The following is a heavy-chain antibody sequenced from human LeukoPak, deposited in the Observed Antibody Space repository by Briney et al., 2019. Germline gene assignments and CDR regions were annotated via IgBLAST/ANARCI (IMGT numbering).Heavy chain of an antibody. CDR2: IKSDWSST. CDR1: GFTFSSHW. D-gene: IGHD1-1*01. Sequence: GGSLRLSCAVSGFTFSSHWMRWVRQAPGKGGVGVSHIKSDWSSTNYADAVKGRFTISRDNAKNTLFPQMNSLRAEDTAVYYCGLDGVPAVSDYWGQGTLVTVSS. J-gene: IGHJ4*02. V-gene: IGHV3-74*01. CDR3: GLDGVPAVSDY.